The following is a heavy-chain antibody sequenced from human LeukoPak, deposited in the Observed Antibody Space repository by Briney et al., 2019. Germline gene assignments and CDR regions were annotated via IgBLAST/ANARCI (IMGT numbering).Heavy chain of an antibody. V-gene: IGHV4-59*01. D-gene: IGHD5-24*01. CDR3: ARGRTAKIFDY. Sequence: ETVTLTCTVSGGSISSYYWSWIRQPPGKGLEWIGYIYYSGSTNYNPSLKSRVTISVDTSKNQFSLKLSSVTAADTAVYYCARGRTAKIFDYWGQGTLVTVSS. J-gene: IGHJ4*02. CDR1: GGSISSYY. CDR2: IYYSGST.